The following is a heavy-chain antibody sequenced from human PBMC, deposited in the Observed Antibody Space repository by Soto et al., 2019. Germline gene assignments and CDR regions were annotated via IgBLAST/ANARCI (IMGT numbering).Heavy chain of an antibody. CDR1: GFSLTSTAVG. J-gene: IGHJ4*02. CDR3: AHGSGWLFDF. Sequence: QITLKESGPTLVKPTQTLTLTCTFSGFSLTSTAVGVGFFRQPPGKALEWLALIYWDDDNHYSPSLKTRLTFTKDTSKNVVVLTMTNMDPVDTATYYCAHGSGWLFDFWGPGILVTVSS. V-gene: IGHV2-5*02. D-gene: IGHD6-19*01. CDR2: IYWDDDN.